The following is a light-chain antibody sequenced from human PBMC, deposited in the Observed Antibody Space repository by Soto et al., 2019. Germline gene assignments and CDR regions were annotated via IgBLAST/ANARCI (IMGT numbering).Light chain of an antibody. J-gene: IGKJ1*01. Sequence: AIQMTQSPSSLSASVGDRVTIICRASQGIRNDLGWYQQRPGKAPKLLIYATSNLQSGVPSRFSGSGSGTDFSLTISSLQPEDFATYYCLQDYSYPRTFGQGTKVEIK. CDR1: QGIRND. V-gene: IGKV1-6*01. CDR2: ATS. CDR3: LQDYSYPRT.